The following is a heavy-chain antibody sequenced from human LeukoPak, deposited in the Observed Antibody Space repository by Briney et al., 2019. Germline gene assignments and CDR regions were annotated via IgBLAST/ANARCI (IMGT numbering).Heavy chain of an antibody. CDR2: IYYTGST. J-gene: IGHJ4*02. CDR1: GGSITDYY. V-gene: IGHV4-59*01. CDR3: ARCGRSFGTGYYFDY. Sequence: PSETLSLICTVSGGSITDYYWSWVRQPPGKGLEWIGFIYYTGSTNYNPSLQSRVTISLDTPRNQFSLKLSSVTAADTAVYFCARCGRSFGTGYYFDYWGQGNLVTVSS. D-gene: IGHD5-18*01.